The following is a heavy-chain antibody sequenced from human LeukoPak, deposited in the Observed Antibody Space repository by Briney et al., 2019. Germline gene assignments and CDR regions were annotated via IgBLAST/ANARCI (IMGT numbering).Heavy chain of an antibody. CDR2: ISYDGSNK. CDR3: ARSDRAMVSYFDY. Sequence: GGSLRLSCAASGFTFSSYAMHWVRQAPGKGLEWVAVISYDGSNKYYADSVKGRFTISRDNSKNTLYLQMNSLRAEDTAVYHCARSDRAMVSYFDYWGQGTLVTVSS. J-gene: IGHJ4*02. D-gene: IGHD5-18*01. CDR1: GFTFSSYA. V-gene: IGHV3-30-3*01.